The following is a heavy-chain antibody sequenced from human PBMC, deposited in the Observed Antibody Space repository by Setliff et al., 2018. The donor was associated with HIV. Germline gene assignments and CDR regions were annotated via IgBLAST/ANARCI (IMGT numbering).Heavy chain of an antibody. Sequence: SETLSLTCTVSGDSLTSANSYWGWIRQPPGKGLEWIGSIYYSGSPYYSPSFKSRVTMSVDTSKNQFSLNLYSVTAADTAIYYCAREVGARSGSVYWGQGMLVTVSS. CDR2: IYYSGSP. V-gene: IGHV4-39*02. CDR3: AREVGARSGSVY. CDR1: GDSLTSANSY. J-gene: IGHJ4*02. D-gene: IGHD1-26*01.